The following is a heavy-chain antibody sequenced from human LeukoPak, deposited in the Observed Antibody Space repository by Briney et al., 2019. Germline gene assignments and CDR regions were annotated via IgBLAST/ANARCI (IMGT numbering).Heavy chain of an antibody. Sequence: SVKVSCKASGGTFSSYAISWVRQAPGQGLEWMGGIIPIFGTANYAQKFQGRVTITADKSTSTAYMELSSLRSEDTAVYYCARAIVVGAPRVWFDHWGQGTLVTVSS. V-gene: IGHV1-69*06. CDR2: IIPIFGTA. CDR3: ARAIVVGAPRVWFDH. J-gene: IGHJ5*02. CDR1: GGTFSSYA. D-gene: IGHD1-26*01.